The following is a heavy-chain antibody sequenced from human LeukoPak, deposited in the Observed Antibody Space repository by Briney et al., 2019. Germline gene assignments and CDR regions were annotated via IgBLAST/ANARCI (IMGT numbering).Heavy chain of an antibody. CDR3: ARGGYCSGNKCAFFDF. J-gene: IGHJ4*02. Sequence: GGSLRLSCAASGFTFSSYAVHWVRLAPGKGLEWVALIWYDGSNKYYADSVKGRFTMSRDNSKNTMYLQMNSLRAEDTAVYYCARGGYCSGNKCAFFDFWGQGTLVTVSS. D-gene: IGHD2-8*02. CDR2: IWYDGSNK. V-gene: IGHV3-33*01. CDR1: GFTFSSYA.